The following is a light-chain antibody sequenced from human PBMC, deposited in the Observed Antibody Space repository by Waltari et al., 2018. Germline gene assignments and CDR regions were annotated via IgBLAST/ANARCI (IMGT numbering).Light chain of an antibody. J-gene: IGKJ3*01. CDR1: QDISNY. CDR3: QRYDNLPIFA. Sequence: DIQMTQSPSSLSAYVGDRVTITCQASQDISNYLNWYQQKPWKAPKLLIFDASNLETGVPSRFSGSRSGTHFTLTISSLQPEDVATYYCQRYDNLPIFAFGPGTKVDI. CDR2: DAS. V-gene: IGKV1-33*01.